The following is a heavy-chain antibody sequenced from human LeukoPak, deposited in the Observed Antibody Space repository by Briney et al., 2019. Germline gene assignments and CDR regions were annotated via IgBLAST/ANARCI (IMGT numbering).Heavy chain of an antibody. CDR2: IYYSGST. Sequence: PSETLSLTCTVSGGSVSSGSYYWSWIRQPPGKGLEWIGYIYYSGSTNYNPSLKSRVTISVDTSKNQFSLKLSSVTAADTAVYYCARDYGSFDYWGQGTLVTVSS. CDR3: ARDYGSFDY. CDR1: GGSVSSGSYY. J-gene: IGHJ4*02. D-gene: IGHD2-15*01. V-gene: IGHV4-61*01.